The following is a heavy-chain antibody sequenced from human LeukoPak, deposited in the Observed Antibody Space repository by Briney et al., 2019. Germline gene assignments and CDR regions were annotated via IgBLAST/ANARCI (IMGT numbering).Heavy chain of an antibody. CDR1: GFTFSRYG. CDR2: ILNDGSSK. J-gene: IGHJ4*02. CDR3: ARDKSRGWPFDY. V-gene: IGHV3-33*05. Sequence: GGSLRLSCAVSGFTFSRYGMHRVRQAPGKGLEWVGVILNDGSSKYYADSVKGRFTISRDNSKNTLYLQMNSLRAEDTAVYYCARDKSRGWPFDYWGQGTLVAVSS. D-gene: IGHD6-19*01.